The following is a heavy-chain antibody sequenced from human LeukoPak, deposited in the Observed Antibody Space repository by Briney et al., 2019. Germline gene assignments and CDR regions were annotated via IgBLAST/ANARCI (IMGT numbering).Heavy chain of an antibody. V-gene: IGHV1-24*01. CDR2: FDPEDGET. CDR1: GYTLTELS. D-gene: IGHD2-21*02. Sequence: ASVKVSCKVSGYTLTELSMHWVRQAPGKGLEWMGGFDPEDGETIYAQKFQGRVTMTEDTSTDTAYMELSSLRSEDTAVYYCATGSCGGDCYSRYHYMGVWGKGTTVTISS. J-gene: IGHJ6*03. CDR3: ATGSCGGDCYSRYHYMGV.